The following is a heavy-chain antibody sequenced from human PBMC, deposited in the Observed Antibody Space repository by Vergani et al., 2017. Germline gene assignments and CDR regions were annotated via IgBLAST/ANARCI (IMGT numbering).Heavy chain of an antibody. J-gene: IGHJ6*03. D-gene: IGHD6-6*01. V-gene: IGHV1-18*01. CDR2: ISAYNGNT. Sequence: QVQLVQSGAEVKKPGASVKVSCKASGYTFTSYSISWVRQAPGQGLEWMGWISAYNGNTNYAQRLQDRVTMTTDTSTSTAYMELRSLRDDDTAVYYCATVHSTSSGEAIYYYYYLDVWGRGTTVTVSS. CDR1: GYTFTSYS. CDR3: ATVHSTSSGEAIYYYYYLDV.